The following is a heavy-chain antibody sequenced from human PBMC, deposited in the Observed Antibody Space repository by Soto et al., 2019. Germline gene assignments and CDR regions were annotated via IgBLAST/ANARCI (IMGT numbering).Heavy chain of an antibody. V-gene: IGHV3-21*01. J-gene: IGHJ4*02. Sequence: GGPLRLSCAASGFTFSSYSMNWVRQAPGKGLEWVSSLSSSSSYIYYAASVKGRFTLSRDNAKNSLYLQMNSLRAEDTAVYYCARHYYYYDSSGYYGHWGQGTLVTVSS. CDR3: ARHYYYYDSSGYYGH. CDR2: LSSSSSYI. D-gene: IGHD3-22*01. CDR1: GFTFSSYS.